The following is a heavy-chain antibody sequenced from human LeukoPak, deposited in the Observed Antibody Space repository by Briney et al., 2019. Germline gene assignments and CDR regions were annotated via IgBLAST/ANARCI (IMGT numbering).Heavy chain of an antibody. J-gene: IGHJ5*02. CDR1: GFTYDDSS. CDR2: ITWDGGSI. CDR3: AKETSGIYGS. V-gene: IGHV3-43*01. Sequence: GGSLRLSCAASGFTYDDSSMHWVRQAPGKGLEWVSLITWDGGSIFYADSVKGRFTISRDNSKNSLYLQMDSLRAEDTAFYYCAKETSGIYGSWGPVTLVTVSS. D-gene: IGHD1-26*01.